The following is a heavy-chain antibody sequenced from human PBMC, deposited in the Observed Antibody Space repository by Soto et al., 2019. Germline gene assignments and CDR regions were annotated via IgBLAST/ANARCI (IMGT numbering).Heavy chain of an antibody. J-gene: IGHJ4*02. V-gene: IGHV3-7*01. D-gene: IGHD2-2*01. CDR1: GFTFSSYW. Sequence: GGSLRLSCAASGFTFSSYWMSWVRQAPGKGLEWVANIKQDGSEKYYVDSVKGRFTISRDNAKNSLYLQMNSLRAEDTAVCFCARGRDIVVVPAAFCFDYWGQGTLGNVS. CDR2: IKQDGSEK. CDR3: ARGRDIVVVPAAFCFDY.